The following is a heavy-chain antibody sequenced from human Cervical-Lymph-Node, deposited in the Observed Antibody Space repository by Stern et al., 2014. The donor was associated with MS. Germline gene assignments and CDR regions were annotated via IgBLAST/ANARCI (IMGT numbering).Heavy chain of an antibody. J-gene: IGHJ6*02. V-gene: IGHV4-31*03. D-gene: IGHD1-1*01. Sequence: QVQLQESGPGLVKPSQTLSLTCTVSGGSINNGDYYWSWVRQHPGKCLEWLGSNYYSGYTYYNPSLKGRLAISVDTSKRHFSLKLTSVTAADTAVYYCARELSGMYGMDVWGQGTTVTVSS. CDR1: GGSINNGDYY. CDR2: NYYSGYT. CDR3: ARELSGMYGMDV.